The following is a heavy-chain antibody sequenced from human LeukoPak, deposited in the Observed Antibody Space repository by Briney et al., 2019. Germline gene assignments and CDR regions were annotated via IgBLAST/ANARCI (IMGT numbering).Heavy chain of an antibody. CDR3: ARDYEYSTSGAYFDY. D-gene: IGHD6-6*01. CDR2: INSDGSST. Sequence: GGSLRLSCAASGFTFSSYWMHWVRQAPGKGLVWVSRINSDGSSTSYADSVKGRFTISRDNAKNTLYLQMNSLRAEDTAVYYCARDYEYSTSGAYFDYWGQGTLVTVSS. V-gene: IGHV3-74*01. J-gene: IGHJ4*02. CDR1: GFTFSSYW.